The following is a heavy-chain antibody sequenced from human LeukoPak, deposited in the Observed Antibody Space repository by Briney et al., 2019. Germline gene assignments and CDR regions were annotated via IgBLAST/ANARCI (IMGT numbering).Heavy chain of an antibody. Sequence: GGSLRLSRSASGFTFSRHSMKWVRPAPGEGLEYVSAISGNGESTYYADSVKDGFSISRDNSKNTLYLQMRSLRDEDTAVYYCVRNYYATSADYDYWGQGTIVTASS. V-gene: IGHV3-64D*06. J-gene: IGHJ4*02. CDR3: VRNYYATSADYDY. CDR2: ISGNGEST. CDR1: GFTFSRHS. D-gene: IGHD3-22*01.